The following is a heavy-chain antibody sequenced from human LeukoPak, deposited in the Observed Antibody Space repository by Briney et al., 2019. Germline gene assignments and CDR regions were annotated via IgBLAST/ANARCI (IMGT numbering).Heavy chain of an antibody. CDR1: GFTFSSYS. CDR2: ISSSSSYI. J-gene: IGHJ6*03. CDR3: ARSSTVMVKDYMDV. V-gene: IGHV3-21*01. D-gene: IGHD5-18*01. Sequence: PGGSLRLSCAASGFTFSSYSMNWVRQAPGKGLEWVSSISSSSSYIYYADSVKGRFTISRDNAKNSLYLQMNSLRAEDTAVYYCARSSTVMVKDYMDVWGKGTTVTVSS.